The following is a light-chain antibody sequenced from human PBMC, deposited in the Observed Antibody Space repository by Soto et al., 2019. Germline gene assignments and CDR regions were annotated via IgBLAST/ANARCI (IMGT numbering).Light chain of an antibody. V-gene: IGKV3-20*01. Sequence: EIVLTQSPGTLSLSPGERATLSCRASQSISSSYLAWYQQKPGQAPRLLVYGASSRATGIPDRVSGSGSGTDFTLTISRLEPEDFAVYYWQQYCSSRFTFGPGTKVDIK. CDR2: GAS. CDR1: QSISSSY. CDR3: QQYCSSRFT. J-gene: IGKJ3*01.